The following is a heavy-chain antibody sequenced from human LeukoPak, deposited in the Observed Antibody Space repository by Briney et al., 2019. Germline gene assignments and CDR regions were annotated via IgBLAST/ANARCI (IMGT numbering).Heavy chain of an antibody. Sequence: GESLKIPCKVSGYSFTNYWLGWVRQMPGKGLEWMGVIYPGDSDTRYSPSFQGQVTMSADRSITTAYLQWNSLKTSDTAMYYCARLRTGDSSGYYFDYWGQGTLVTVSS. CDR1: GYSFTNYW. V-gene: IGHV5-51*01. CDR2: IYPGDSDT. D-gene: IGHD3-22*01. CDR3: ARLRTGDSSGYYFDY. J-gene: IGHJ4*02.